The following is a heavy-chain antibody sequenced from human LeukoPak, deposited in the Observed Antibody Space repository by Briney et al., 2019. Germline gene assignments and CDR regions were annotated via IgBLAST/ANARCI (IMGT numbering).Heavy chain of an antibody. CDR1: GLFLSSYE. CDR2: ISPSGGTI. D-gene: IGHD2-15*01. CDR3: ARDLGYCSGDVCYPAWFDP. J-gene: IGHJ5*02. V-gene: IGHV3-48*03. Sequence: GGSLRLSCAASGLFLSSYEMNWVRQAPGKGLEWVSYISPSGGTIYYADSVKGRFTISRDNAKNSLYLQMNNLRAEDTAVYYCARDLGYCSGDVCYPAWFDPWGQGTLVTVSS.